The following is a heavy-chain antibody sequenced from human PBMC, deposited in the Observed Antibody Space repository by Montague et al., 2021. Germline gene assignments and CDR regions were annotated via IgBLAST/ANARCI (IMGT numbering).Heavy chain of an antibody. J-gene: IGHJ4*02. CDR3: ARRVGIRAPFDY. Sequence: SQTLSLTCTVTGGSISAFYWSWIRQSPAAGLEWIGYIYDRGTTHYNHSIKSRVTISADTSMNQFSLNLRSVTAADTAVYFCARRVGIRAPFDYWGQGTLVTVSS. CDR1: GGSISAFY. D-gene: IGHD7-27*01. V-gene: IGHV4-59*08. CDR2: IYDRGTT.